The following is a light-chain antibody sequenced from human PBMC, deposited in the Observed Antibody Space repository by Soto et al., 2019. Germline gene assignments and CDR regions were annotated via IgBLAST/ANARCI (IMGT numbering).Light chain of an antibody. CDR3: QQYGSSPFT. V-gene: IGKV3-20*01. CDR1: QSVSSSY. CDR2: GAS. Sequence: EIVLTQSPGTLSLSPGERATLSCRASQSVSSSYLAWYQQKPGQAPRLLIYGASSRATGIPDRFRGSGYGTDFTLTIRRLEPEDCAVYYCQQYGSSPFTFGPGTKVDIK. J-gene: IGKJ3*01.